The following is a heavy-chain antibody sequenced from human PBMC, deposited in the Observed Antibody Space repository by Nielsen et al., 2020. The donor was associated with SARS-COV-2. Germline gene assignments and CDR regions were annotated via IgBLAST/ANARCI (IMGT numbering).Heavy chain of an antibody. J-gene: IGHJ4*02. Sequence: SETLSLTCAVYGGSFSGYYWSWIRQPPGKGLEWIGYIYYSGSTNYNPSLKSRVTISVDTSKNQFSLKLSSVTAADTAVYYCARGYSSSWYGIAVAGSFDYWGQGTLVTVSS. CDR2: IYYSGST. CDR1: GGSFSGYY. CDR3: ARGYSSSWYGIAVAGSFDY. V-gene: IGHV4-59*01. D-gene: IGHD6-13*01.